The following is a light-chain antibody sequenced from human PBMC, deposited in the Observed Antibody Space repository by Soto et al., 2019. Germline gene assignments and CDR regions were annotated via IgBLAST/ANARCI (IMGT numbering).Light chain of an antibody. J-gene: IGKJ3*01. CDR2: AAS. Sequence: DIQMTQSPSSLAASVGDRVTISCRASQGIANYLAWYQQKPGKVPKLLIYAASTLQSGVSSRFTGSGSGTDFTLTISSLQPEDVAAYYCQNYNWPPFTFGPGTQVDLK. CDR1: QGIANY. V-gene: IGKV1-27*01. CDR3: QNYNWPPFT.